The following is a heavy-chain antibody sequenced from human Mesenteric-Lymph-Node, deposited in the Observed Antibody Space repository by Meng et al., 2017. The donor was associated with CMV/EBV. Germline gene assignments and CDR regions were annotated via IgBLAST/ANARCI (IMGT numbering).Heavy chain of an antibody. D-gene: IGHD6-6*01. CDR2: IYPGDSRA. V-gene: IGHV5-51*01. Sequence: KVSCKASVYSFTNYWIGWVRQMSGKGLEWMGIIYPGDSRATYSPSFQGQVTISADKSLSTDYLQLNSLRASDTAMYYCAVRNSTSPFDFWGQGTLVTVSS. CDR3: AVRNSTSPFDF. J-gene: IGHJ4*02. CDR1: VYSFTNYW.